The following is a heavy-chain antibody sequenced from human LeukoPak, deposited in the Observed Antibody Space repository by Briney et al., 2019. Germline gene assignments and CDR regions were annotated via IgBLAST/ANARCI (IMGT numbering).Heavy chain of an antibody. Sequence: PGGSLRLSCAASGFTFTNAWMSWVRQAPGKGLEWVGRIKSKTDGGTTDYAAPVKGRFTISRDDSKNLVYLQMNSLRAEDTAVYYCASSLTGYYVLCRWGQGTLVTVSS. V-gene: IGHV3-15*01. CDR3: ASSLTGYYVLCR. CDR2: IKSKTDGGTT. CDR1: GFTFTNAW. D-gene: IGHD3-9*01. J-gene: IGHJ4*02.